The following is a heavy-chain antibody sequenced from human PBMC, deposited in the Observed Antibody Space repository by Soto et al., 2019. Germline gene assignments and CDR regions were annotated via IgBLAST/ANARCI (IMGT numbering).Heavy chain of an antibody. CDR1: GWTFGTYS. V-gene: IGHV3-48*02. CDR3: ARLYNDYV. Sequence: PGGSLRLSCAASGWTFGTYSMNWVRQAPGKGLEWIAYINSDSDNIMYADSVKGRFTISRDNAKNSLFLQMNSLTDEDTAVYYCARLYNDYVWGQGTTVTVSS. J-gene: IGHJ6*02. D-gene: IGHD3-3*01. CDR2: INSDSDNI.